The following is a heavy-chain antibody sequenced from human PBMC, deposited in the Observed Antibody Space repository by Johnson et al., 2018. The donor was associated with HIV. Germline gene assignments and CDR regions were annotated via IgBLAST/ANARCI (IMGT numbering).Heavy chain of an antibody. Sequence: VQLVESGGGVVQPGGSLRLSCAASGFTFSSYGMHWVRQAPGKGLEWVGRLKSKSDGGTIDYAAPVKGRFTISRDGSKNTLYLHMNSLKTEDTGVYYCTTGLYWNDAFNIWGHGTMVTVSS. V-gene: IGHV3-15*01. CDR2: LKSKSDGGTI. CDR3: TTGLYWNDAFNI. CDR1: GFTFSSYG. D-gene: IGHD1-1*01. J-gene: IGHJ3*02.